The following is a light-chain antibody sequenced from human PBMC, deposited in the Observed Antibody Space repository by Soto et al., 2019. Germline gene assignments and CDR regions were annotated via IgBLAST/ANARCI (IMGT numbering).Light chain of an antibody. CDR3: MTGTLCTPYS. CDR1: QSLVYRDGNTY. Sequence: VVLTQSPLSLPVTLGQPASISCRSSQSLVYRDGNTYLNWFQQRPGQSPRRLIYKVSDRDSGVPDRFTGRSPGTDFTLKLRRVEAEAVGVSYCMTGTLCTPYSFGQGLKLEIK. CDR2: KVS. V-gene: IGKV2-30*01. J-gene: IGKJ2*03.